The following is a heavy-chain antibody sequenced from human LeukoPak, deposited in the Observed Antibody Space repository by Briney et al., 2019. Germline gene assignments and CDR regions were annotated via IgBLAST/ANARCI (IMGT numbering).Heavy chain of an antibody. Sequence: GGSLRLSCAASGFTFSSYAMSWVRQAPGKGLEWVGRIKSKTDGGTTDYAAPVKGRFTISRDDSKNTLYLQINSLKTEDTAVYYCTTDGDYDYVWGSYRYHYWGQGTLVTVSS. J-gene: IGHJ4*02. D-gene: IGHD3-16*02. CDR1: GFTFSSYA. CDR2: IKSKTDGGTT. V-gene: IGHV3-15*01. CDR3: TTDGDYDYVWGSYRYHY.